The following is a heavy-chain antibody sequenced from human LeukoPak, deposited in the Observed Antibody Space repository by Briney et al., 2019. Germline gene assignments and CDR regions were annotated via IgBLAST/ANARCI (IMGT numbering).Heavy chain of an antibody. CDR3: AREDYGDHQNDY. V-gene: IGHV1-69*06. D-gene: IGHD4-17*01. CDR1: GGTFSSYA. J-gene: IGHJ4*02. Sequence: ASVKVSCKASGGTFSSYAISWVRQAPGQGLEWMGVIIPIFGTANYSQKFQDRRTITADKSTSTAYMELSSPRSEDTAVYYWAREDYGDHQNDYWGQGTLVTVSS. CDR2: IIPIFGTA.